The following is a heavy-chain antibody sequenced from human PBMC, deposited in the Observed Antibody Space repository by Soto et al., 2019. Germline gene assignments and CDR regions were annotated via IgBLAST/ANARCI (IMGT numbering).Heavy chain of an antibody. Sequence: GALKVSCNASGSTFTGYYIHWGRHAAGQGLEWMGWINPNSGCTKYAQKFQDRVTMTRDTSISTAYMELRRLRSDDTAVYYCARRHDSTLDAFDIWGQGTMVTVSS. CDR1: GSTFTGYY. CDR3: ARRHDSTLDAFDI. V-gene: IGHV1-2*02. CDR2: INPNSGCT. D-gene: IGHD3-22*01. J-gene: IGHJ3*02.